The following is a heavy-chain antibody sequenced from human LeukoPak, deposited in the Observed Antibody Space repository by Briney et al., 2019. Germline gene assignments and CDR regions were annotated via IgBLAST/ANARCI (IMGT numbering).Heavy chain of an antibody. J-gene: IGHJ4*02. D-gene: IGHD6-6*01. V-gene: IGHV3-74*01. Sequence: GGAMRLSCAASGLAFSAYKRHWGRQAPRKGLVCVSRISTDGYTTDYADVVQDRVTAPRDNHPNTWSLGLNSLSDEDTAVYYCVAGRSPGYWGQGTLVAVSS. CDR2: ISTDGYTT. CDR1: GLAFSAYK. CDR3: VAGRSPGY.